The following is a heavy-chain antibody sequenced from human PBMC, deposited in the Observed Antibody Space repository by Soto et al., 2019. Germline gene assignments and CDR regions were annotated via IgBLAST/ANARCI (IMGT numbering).Heavy chain of an antibody. D-gene: IGHD5-12*01. J-gene: IGHJ6*03. Sequence: TLSLTCTVSGGSISSSSYYWGWIRQPPGKGLEWIGSIYYSGSTYYNPSLKSRVTISVDTSKNQFSLKLSSVTAADTAVYYCAARGYSGYSINYYMDVWAKGTTVTVSS. V-gene: IGHV4-39*01. CDR2: IYYSGST. CDR1: GGSISSSSYY. CDR3: AARGYSGYSINYYMDV.